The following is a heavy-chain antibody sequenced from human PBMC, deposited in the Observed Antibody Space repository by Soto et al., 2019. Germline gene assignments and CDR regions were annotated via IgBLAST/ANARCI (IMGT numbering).Heavy chain of an antibody. Sequence: QVQLVQSGAEVKKPGASVKVSCKASGYTFTSYDINWVRQATGQGLEWMGWMNPNSGNTVYAQKFQGRVTITRNTSICTAYMGLSSLRSEDTAVYYCARSSSRWYDHNWCASSGQGTMVIVSS. V-gene: IGHV1-8*02. CDR3: ARSSSRWYDHNWCAS. CDR2: MNPNSGNT. J-gene: IGHJ5*01. CDR1: GYTFTSYD. D-gene: IGHD6-13*01.